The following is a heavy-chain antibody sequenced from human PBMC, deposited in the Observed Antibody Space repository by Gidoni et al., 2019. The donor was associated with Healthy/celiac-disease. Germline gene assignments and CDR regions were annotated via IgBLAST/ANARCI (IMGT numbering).Heavy chain of an antibody. CDR3: ARSGATKDYFDY. CDR2: IIPNFGTA. Sequence: VQLVQSGAEVKKPGSSVKVSCKASGGTFSSYAISWVRQAPGQGLEWMGGIIPNFGTANDAQKFQGRVTITADESTSTADMELSSLRSEDTAVYYCARSGATKDYFDYWGQGTLVTVSS. CDR1: GGTFSSYA. V-gene: IGHV1-69*01. J-gene: IGHJ4*02. D-gene: IGHD1-26*01.